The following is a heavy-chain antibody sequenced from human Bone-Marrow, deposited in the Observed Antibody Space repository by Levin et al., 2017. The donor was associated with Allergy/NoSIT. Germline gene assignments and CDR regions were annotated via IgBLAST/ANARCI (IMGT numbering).Heavy chain of an antibody. Sequence: PGGSLRLSCAASGFTFSSYGMHWVRQAPGKGLEWVAVISYDGSNKYYADSVKGRFTISRDNSKNTLYLQMNSLRAEDTAVYYCAKGRVTASPTLVDYWGQGTLVTVSS. CDR2: ISYDGSNK. CDR3: AKGRVTASPTLVDY. J-gene: IGHJ4*02. D-gene: IGHD2-21*02. CDR1: GFTFSSYG. V-gene: IGHV3-30*18.